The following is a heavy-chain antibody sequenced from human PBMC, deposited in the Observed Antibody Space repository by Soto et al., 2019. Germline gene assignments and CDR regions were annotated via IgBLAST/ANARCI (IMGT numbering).Heavy chain of an antibody. D-gene: IGHD5-12*01. Sequence: PGGSLRLSCAASGVTFGTYTMDGVLQATGKGLEWVSGIYGDGSGIYYADSVKGRFTISRDNSQSTLYLQMNSLRAEDTAIYYCAKDARPDGYWDFDYWGQGTLVTVSS. J-gene: IGHJ4*02. CDR2: IYGDGSGI. CDR3: AKDARPDGYWDFDY. V-gene: IGHV3-23*01. CDR1: GVTFGTYT.